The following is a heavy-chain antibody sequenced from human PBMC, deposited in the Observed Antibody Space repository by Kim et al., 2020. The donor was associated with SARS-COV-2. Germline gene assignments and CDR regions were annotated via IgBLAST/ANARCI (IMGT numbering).Heavy chain of an antibody. Sequence: DSVKGRFTISRDNAKNSLYLQMNSLRAEDTAVYYCARDRLLQHYYYGMDVWGQGTTVTVSS. CDR3: ARDRLLQHYYYGMDV. J-gene: IGHJ6*02. D-gene: IGHD1-26*01. V-gene: IGHV3-11*04.